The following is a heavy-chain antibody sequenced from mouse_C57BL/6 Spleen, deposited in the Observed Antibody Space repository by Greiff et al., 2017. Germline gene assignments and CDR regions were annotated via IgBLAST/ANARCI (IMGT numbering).Heavy chain of an antibody. CDR2: IDPSDSYT. J-gene: IGHJ2*01. D-gene: IGHD4-1*01. CDR1: GYTFTSYW. CDR3: ARQGTGTIDY. V-gene: IGHV1-69*01. Sequence: QVQLQQPGAELVMPGASVKLSCKASGYTFTSYWMHWVKQRPGQGLEWIGEIDPSDSYTNYNQKFKGKSTLTVDKSSSTAYMQLSSLTSEDSAVYYCARQGTGTIDYWGQGTTLTVSS.